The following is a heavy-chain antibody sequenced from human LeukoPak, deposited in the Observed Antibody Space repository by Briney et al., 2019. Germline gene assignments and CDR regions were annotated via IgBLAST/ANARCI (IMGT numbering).Heavy chain of an antibody. CDR3: ARHSDYDILTGPNDY. CDR1: GFTFSSYS. V-gene: IGHV3-21*01. D-gene: IGHD3-9*01. CDR2: ISTSSIYI. J-gene: IGHJ4*02. Sequence: PGGSLRLSCAASGFTFSSYSMNWVRQAPGKGLEWVSSISTSSIYIYYADSMKGRFTISRDNAKNSLYLQMNSPTAEDTAVYYCARHSDYDILTGPNDYWGQGTLVTVSS.